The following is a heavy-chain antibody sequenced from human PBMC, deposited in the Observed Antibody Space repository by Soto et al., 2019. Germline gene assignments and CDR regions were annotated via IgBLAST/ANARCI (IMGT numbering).Heavy chain of an antibody. CDR1: GYSFTSYW. J-gene: IGHJ6*02. V-gene: IGHV5-51*01. CDR2: IYPGDSDT. CDR3: ARSYYDSSGYYYGMDV. D-gene: IGHD3-22*01. Sequence: SLKISCKGSGYSFTSYWIGWVRQMPGKGLEWMGIIYPGDSDTRYSPSFQGQVTISADKSISTAYLQWSSLKASDTAMYYCARSYYDSSGYYYGMDVWGQGTTVTVSS.